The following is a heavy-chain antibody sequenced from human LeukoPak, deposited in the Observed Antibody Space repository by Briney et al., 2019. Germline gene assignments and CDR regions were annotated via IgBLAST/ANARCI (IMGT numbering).Heavy chain of an antibody. CDR3: ARASLGRWFDT. CDR1: GGSVSSGSYY. Sequence: SETLSLTCTVSGGSVSSGSYYWSWIRQPPGKGLEWIEYIFFNGGTNSNPSLKSRVTTPLDTSNNQFSLRLRSVTAADTAVYYCARASLGRWFDTWGQGTLVTVSS. V-gene: IGHV4-61*01. D-gene: IGHD7-27*01. CDR2: IFFNGGT. J-gene: IGHJ5*02.